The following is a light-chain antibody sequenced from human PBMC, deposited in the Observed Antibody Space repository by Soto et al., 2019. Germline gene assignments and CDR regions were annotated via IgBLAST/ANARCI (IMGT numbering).Light chain of an antibody. CDR1: SSDVGGYNY. V-gene: IGLV2-8*01. Sequence: QSVLTQPPSASGSPGQSVAISCTGTSSDVGGYNYVSWYQQHPGKAPKLMIYEVNKRPSGVPDRFSGSKSGNTASLTVSGPQAEDEANYFFFSDAGSSDVFGTCTNATVL. CDR3: FSDAGSSDV. J-gene: IGLJ1*01. CDR2: EVN.